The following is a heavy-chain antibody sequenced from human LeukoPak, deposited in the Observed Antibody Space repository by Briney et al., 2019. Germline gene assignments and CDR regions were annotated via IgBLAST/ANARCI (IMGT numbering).Heavy chain of an antibody. V-gene: IGHV3-48*02. CDR2: ISSSSNTI. Sequence: GGSLRLSCAASGFTFSSYSMDWVRQAPGKGLEWLSYISSSSNTIYYADSVKGRFTISRDNAKDSLYLQMSSLRDEDTSVYYCTRHDTVIRGWFDPWGQGTRVTVSS. CDR3: TRHDTVIRGWFDP. J-gene: IGHJ5*02. CDR1: GFTFSSYS. D-gene: IGHD4-11*01.